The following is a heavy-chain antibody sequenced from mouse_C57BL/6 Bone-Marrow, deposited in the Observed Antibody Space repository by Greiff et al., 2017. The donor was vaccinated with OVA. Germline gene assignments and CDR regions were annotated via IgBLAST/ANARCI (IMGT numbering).Heavy chain of an antibody. Sequence: DVKLQESGPVLVKPGASVKMSCKASGYTFTDYYMNWVKQSHGKSLEWIGVINPYNGGTSYNQKFKGKATLTVDKSSSTAYMELNSLTSEDSAVYYCNYGYSWFAYWGQGTLVTVSA. CDR1: GYTFTDYY. CDR2: INPYNGGT. CDR3: NYGYSWFAY. D-gene: IGHD2-2*01. V-gene: IGHV1-19*01. J-gene: IGHJ3*01.